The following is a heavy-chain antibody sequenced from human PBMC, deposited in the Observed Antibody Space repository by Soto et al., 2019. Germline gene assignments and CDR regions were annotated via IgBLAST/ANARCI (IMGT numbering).Heavy chain of an antibody. CDR1: GGSISSSSYY. J-gene: IGHJ3*02. D-gene: IGHD5-18*01. CDR3: ARREQLWLRDAFDI. V-gene: IGHV4-39*01. CDR2: IYYSGST. Sequence: SETLSLTCTVSGGSISSSSYYWGWIRQPPGKGLEWIGSIYYSGSTYYNQSLKSRVTISVDTSKNQFSLKLSSVTAADTAVYYCARREQLWLRDAFDIWGQGTMVTVSS.